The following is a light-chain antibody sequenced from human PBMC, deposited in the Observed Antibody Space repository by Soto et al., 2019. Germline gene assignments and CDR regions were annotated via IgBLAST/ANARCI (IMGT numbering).Light chain of an antibody. Sequence: EIVLTQTPGTLSLSPGYVATLSCRASQTLSRSQLAWYKQKPGQAPRLLIYGESSRATGISDRLSGSGSGTDFTLTISRMEPEDFAVYYCQQFGGPRIFGGGTKVDIK. CDR3: QQFGGPRI. V-gene: IGKV3-20*01. CDR1: QTLSRSQ. J-gene: IGKJ4*01. CDR2: GES.